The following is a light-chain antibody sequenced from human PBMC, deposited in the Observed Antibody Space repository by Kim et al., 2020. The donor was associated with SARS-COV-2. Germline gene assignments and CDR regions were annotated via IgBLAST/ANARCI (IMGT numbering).Light chain of an antibody. CDR2: DDS. CDR3: QVWDSSSDLHVV. CDR1: NIGSKS. Sequence: PGKTARIPCGGNNIGSKSVHWYQQKPGQAPVLVVYDDSDRPSGIPERFSGSNSGNTATLTISRVEAGDEADYYCQVWDSSSDLHVVFGGGTQLTVL. J-gene: IGLJ2*01. V-gene: IGLV3-21*03.